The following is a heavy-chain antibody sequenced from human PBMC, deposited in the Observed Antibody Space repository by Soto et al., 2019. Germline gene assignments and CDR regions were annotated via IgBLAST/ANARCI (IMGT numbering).Heavy chain of an antibody. Sequence: SESLTLTCTASGCSISTYSSNWIRQPPGKGLESIGYIYYSGSAIYYPYLKRRVTILVDTPTNNFPLKLSSMPPADTAIFYCTRDHREHTDSPAPDRWGQGTLVTVSS. CDR1: GCSISTYS. V-gene: IGHV4-59*01. D-gene: IGHD2-21*01. CDR2: IYYSGSA. J-gene: IGHJ5*02. CDR3: TRDHREHTDSPAPDR.